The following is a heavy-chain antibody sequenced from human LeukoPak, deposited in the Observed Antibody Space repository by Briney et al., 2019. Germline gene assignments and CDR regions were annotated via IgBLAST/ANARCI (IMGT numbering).Heavy chain of an antibody. D-gene: IGHD6-19*01. CDR2: IKQDGSEK. V-gene: IGHV3-7*03. J-gene: IGHJ4*02. CDR3: AKGAHSSGHLYYFDY. CDR1: GFTFSSYS. Sequence: GGSLRLSCAASGFTFSSYSMSWVRQAPGKGLEWVANIKQDGSEKYYVDSVKGRFTISRDNAKNSLYLQMNSLRAEDTALYYCAKGAHSSGHLYYFDYWGQGTLVTVSS.